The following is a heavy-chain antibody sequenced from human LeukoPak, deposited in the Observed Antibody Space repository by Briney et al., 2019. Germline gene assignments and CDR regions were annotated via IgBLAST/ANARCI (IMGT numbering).Heavy chain of an antibody. D-gene: IGHD2-2*01. CDR1: GFTFSSYS. CDR2: ISSSSSYI. V-gene: IGHV3-21*01. J-gene: IGHJ5*02. Sequence: GGSLRLSCAASGFTFSSYSMNWVRQAPGKGLEWVSSISSSSSYIYYADSVKGRFTISRDNAKNPLYLQMNSLRAEDAAVYYCARGGLWDCSSTSCYWFDPWGQGTLVTVSS. CDR3: ARGGLWDCSSTSCYWFDP.